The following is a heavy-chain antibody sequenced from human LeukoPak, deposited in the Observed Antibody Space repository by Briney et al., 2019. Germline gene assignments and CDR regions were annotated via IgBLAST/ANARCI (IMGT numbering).Heavy chain of an antibody. D-gene: IGHD1-26*01. V-gene: IGHV3-30*02. J-gene: IGHJ4*02. CDR1: GLTFVTFG. Sequence: HPGGSLRLSCAASGLTFVTFGLNGVGRPQAKGLGWGPFIRYDGSNKYYADSVKGRFTISRDNSKNTLYLQMNSLRAEDTAVYYCAKDPQKWESYFDYWGQGTLVTVSS. CDR2: IRYDGSNK. CDR3: AKDPQKWESYFDY.